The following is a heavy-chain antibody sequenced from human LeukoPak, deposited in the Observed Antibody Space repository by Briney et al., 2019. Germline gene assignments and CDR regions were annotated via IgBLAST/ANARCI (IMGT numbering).Heavy chain of an antibody. Sequence: SETLSLTCTVSGGSIGSYYWSWIRQPPGKGLEWIGYIYYSGSTNYNPSLKSRVTISVDTSKNQFSLKLSSVTAADTAVYYCARVRPHCSGGSCGAFDIWGQGTMVTVSS. CDR3: ARVRPHCSGGSCGAFDI. D-gene: IGHD2-15*01. CDR2: IYYSGST. CDR1: GGSIGSYY. J-gene: IGHJ3*02. V-gene: IGHV4-59*01.